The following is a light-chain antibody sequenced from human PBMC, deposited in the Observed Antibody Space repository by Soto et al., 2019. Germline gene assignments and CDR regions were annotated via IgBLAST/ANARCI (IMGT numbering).Light chain of an antibody. Sequence: EIVLTQSPGTLSLSPGERATLSCRASQSVSSSYLAWYQQKPGQAPRLLIYGASSRATSIPDRFSGSGSGTDFTLTISRLEPEEFAVYYCQQYGSSPSAFGGGTKVEIK. CDR2: GAS. V-gene: IGKV3-20*01. J-gene: IGKJ4*01. CDR1: QSVSSSY. CDR3: QQYGSSPSA.